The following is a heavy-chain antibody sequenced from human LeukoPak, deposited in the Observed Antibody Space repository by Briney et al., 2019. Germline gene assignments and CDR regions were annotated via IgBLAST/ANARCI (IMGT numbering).Heavy chain of an antibody. Sequence: SETLSLTCTVSGGSISSSSYYWGWIRQPPGKGLEWIGSIYYSGSTYYNPSLKSRVTISVDTSKNQFSLKLSSVTAADTAVYYCARAVYYDFWSGYRNWFDPWGQGTLVTVSS. V-gene: IGHV4-39*07. J-gene: IGHJ5*02. CDR1: GGSISSSSYY. CDR2: IYYSGST. CDR3: ARAVYYDFWSGYRNWFDP. D-gene: IGHD3-3*01.